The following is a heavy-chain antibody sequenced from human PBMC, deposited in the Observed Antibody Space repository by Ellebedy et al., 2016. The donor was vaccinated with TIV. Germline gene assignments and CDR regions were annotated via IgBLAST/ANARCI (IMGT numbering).Heavy chain of an antibody. D-gene: IGHD5/OR15-5a*01. J-gene: IGHJ5*02. Sequence: ASVKVSCKASGYTFTKYGISWVRQAPGQGLEWMGWISGYNGDTNYAQKFQGRVPMTLETSTNTVYMELRNLSFDDTAVYYCTRGFYEKFDPWGQGTPVTVS. CDR1: GYTFTKYG. V-gene: IGHV1-18*04. CDR2: ISGYNGDT. CDR3: TRGFYEKFDP.